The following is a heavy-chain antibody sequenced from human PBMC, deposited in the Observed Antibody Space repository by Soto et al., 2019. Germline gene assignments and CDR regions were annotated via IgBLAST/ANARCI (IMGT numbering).Heavy chain of an antibody. CDR2: IYYSGST. D-gene: IGHD3-10*01. CDR3: ARLGGSGSYYHANWFDP. J-gene: IGHJ5*02. Sequence: QLQLQESGPGLVKPSETLSLTCTVSGGSISSSSYYWGWIRQPPGNGLEWIGSIYYSGSTYYNPSLKSRVTISVDTSKNQFSLKLSSVTAADTAVYYCARLGGSGSYYHANWFDPWGQGTLVTVSS. CDR1: GGSISSSSYY. V-gene: IGHV4-39*01.